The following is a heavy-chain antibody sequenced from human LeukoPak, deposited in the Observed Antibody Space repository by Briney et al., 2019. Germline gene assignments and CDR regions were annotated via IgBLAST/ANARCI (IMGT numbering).Heavy chain of an antibody. CDR2: IIDSGDSI. V-gene: IGHV3-23*01. CDR3: AKDPIFSGSYGVFDY. Sequence: GGSLRLSCAASGFTFSSCAMSWVRQAPGKGLEWVSTIIDSGDSIYYADSAEGRFTISRDNSKNTLYLQMNSLRAGDTAVYYCAKDPIFSGSYGVFDYWGLGTLVTVSS. J-gene: IGHJ4*02. CDR1: GFTFSSCA. D-gene: IGHD1-26*01.